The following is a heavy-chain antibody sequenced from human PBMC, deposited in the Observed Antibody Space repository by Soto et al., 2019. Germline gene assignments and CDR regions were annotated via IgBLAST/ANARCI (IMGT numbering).Heavy chain of an antibody. CDR2: FNPKDKTT. D-gene: IGHD3-10*01. Sequence: QVHLVQSGAEVKTPGASVKVSCRPSGYSFSDYYLHWVRHAPGQGLEWMGVFNPKDKTTTYAQKLQCRVTMTTDASTSTVYMELTSLRSEDTAVYYWATGRGWFDFWGQGTLVTVSS. V-gene: IGHV1-46*04. CDR1: GYSFSDYY. CDR3: ATGRGWFDF. J-gene: IGHJ5*01.